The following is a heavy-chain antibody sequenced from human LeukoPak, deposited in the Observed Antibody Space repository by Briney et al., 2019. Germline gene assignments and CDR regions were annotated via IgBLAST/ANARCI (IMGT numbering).Heavy chain of an antibody. V-gene: IGHV4-34*01. Sequence: SETLSLTCAVYGGSFSGYYWSWIRQPPGRGLEWIGEINHSGSTNYNPSLKSRVTISVDTSKNQFSLKLSSVTAADTAVYYCARMPLSAGDYGRGAFDIWGQGTMVTVSS. CDR3: ARMPLSAGDYGRGAFDI. CDR1: GGSFSGYY. D-gene: IGHD4-17*01. J-gene: IGHJ3*02. CDR2: INHSGST.